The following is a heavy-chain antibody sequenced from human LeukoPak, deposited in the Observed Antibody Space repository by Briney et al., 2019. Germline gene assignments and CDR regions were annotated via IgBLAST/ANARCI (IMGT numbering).Heavy chain of an antibody. V-gene: IGHV1-18*01. CDR2: ISAYNGNT. CDR1: GYTFTSYG. J-gene: IGHJ4*02. D-gene: IGHD2-2*01. Sequence: ASVTVSCKASGYTFTSYGISWVRQAPGQGLEWMGWISAYNGNTNYAQKLQGRVTMTTDTSTSTAYMELRSLRSDDTAVYYCARGRDIVVVPAAELDYWGQGTLVTVSS. CDR3: ARGRDIVVVPAAELDY.